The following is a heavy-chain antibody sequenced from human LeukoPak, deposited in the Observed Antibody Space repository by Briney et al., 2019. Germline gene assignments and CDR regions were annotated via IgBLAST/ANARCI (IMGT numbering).Heavy chain of an antibody. CDR2: IISTGGST. V-gene: IGHV3-23*01. D-gene: IGHD2-2*01. Sequence: GGSLRLSCAASGFTFSSCAMSWVRQAPGKGLEWVSGIISTGGSTYYADSVKGRFTISRDNSKSTLSLQMDSLRAEDTAVYYCAKSEEDIVVVPAAIPGHWFDPWGQGTLVTVSS. CDR1: GFTFSSCA. CDR3: AKSEEDIVVVPAAIPGHWFDP. J-gene: IGHJ5*02.